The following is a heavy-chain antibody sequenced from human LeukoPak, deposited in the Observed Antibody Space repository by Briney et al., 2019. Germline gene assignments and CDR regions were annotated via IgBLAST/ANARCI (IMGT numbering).Heavy chain of an antibody. CDR2: ISSSSSYI. CDR3: ARGDISYYGGNWDDAFDI. CDR1: GFTFSSYT. Sequence: GGSLRLSCAASGFTFSSYTMNWVRQAPGKGLEWVSSISSSSSYIYYADSVKGRFTISRDNAKNSLYLQMNSLRADDTAVYYCARGDISYYGGNWDDAFDIWGQGTMVTVSS. V-gene: IGHV3-21*01. D-gene: IGHD4-23*01. J-gene: IGHJ3*02.